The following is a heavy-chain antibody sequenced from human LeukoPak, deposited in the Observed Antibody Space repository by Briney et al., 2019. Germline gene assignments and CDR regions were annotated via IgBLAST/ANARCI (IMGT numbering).Heavy chain of an antibody. V-gene: IGHV3-30-3*02. CDR1: GFNFSNYN. CDR3: AKDDFLSATFDWVLLLDF. J-gene: IGHJ4*02. D-gene: IGHD3-9*01. Sequence: GGSLRLSCGGSGFNFSNYNMHWVRQAPGKGLVWVAFITYDATSKFYSDSVKGRFTIYRDNSNSTLYLHMNNLKTEDTAVYYCAKDDFLSATFDWVLLLDFRGQGTLVTVSS. CDR2: ITYDATSK.